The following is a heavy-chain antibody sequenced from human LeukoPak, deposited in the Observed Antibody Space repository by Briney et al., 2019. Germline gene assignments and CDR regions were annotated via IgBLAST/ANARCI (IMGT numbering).Heavy chain of an antibody. V-gene: IGHV3-30-3*01. CDR2: IPYDGSNQ. D-gene: IGHD2-15*01. Sequence: GGSLRLSCAASEFTFSNYAMHWVRQAPGKGLEWVAGIPYDGSNQYYADSVKGRFTISRDNSKNTLYLQMNSLRAEDTAVYYCAREEEYCSGGTCYLGNAMDVWGQGTTVTVSS. J-gene: IGHJ6*02. CDR1: EFTFSNYA. CDR3: AREEEYCSGGTCYLGNAMDV.